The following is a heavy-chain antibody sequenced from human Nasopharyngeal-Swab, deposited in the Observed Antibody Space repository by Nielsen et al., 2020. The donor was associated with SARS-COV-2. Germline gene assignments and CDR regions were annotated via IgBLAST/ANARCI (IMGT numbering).Heavy chain of an antibody. CDR2: IYHSGST. CDR1: GGSISSNNW. CDR3: ARTPPDIAAAGYFDY. D-gene: IGHD6-13*01. V-gene: IGHV4-4*02. J-gene: IGHJ4*02. Sequence: SETLSLTCGVSGGSISSNNWWSWVRQPPGKGLEWIGEIYHSGSTNYNPSLKSRVTISVDKSRNQFSLKLTFVTAADTAVYYCARTPPDIAAAGYFDYWGQGTLVTVSS.